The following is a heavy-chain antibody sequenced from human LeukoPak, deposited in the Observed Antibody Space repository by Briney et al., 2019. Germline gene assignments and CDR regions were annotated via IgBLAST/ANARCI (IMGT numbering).Heavy chain of an antibody. CDR2: INHSGST. V-gene: IGHV4-34*01. CDR3: ARGRATYDFWSGQKIDY. D-gene: IGHD3-3*01. Sequence: SETLSLTCAVYGGPFSGYCWSWIRQPPGKGLEWIGEINHSGSTNYNPSLKSRVTISVDTSKNQFSLKLSSVTAADTAVYYCARGRATYDFWSGQKIDYWGQGTLVTVSS. J-gene: IGHJ4*02. CDR1: GGPFSGYC.